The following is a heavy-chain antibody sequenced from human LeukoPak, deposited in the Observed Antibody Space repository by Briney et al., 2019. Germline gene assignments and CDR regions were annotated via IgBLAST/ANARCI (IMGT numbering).Heavy chain of an antibody. D-gene: IGHD6-19*01. CDR1: GGSINNYY. CDR2: IYYSGST. Sequence: SETLSLTCSVSGGSINNYYWSWIRQPPGKGLEWIGYIYYSGSTNYNPSLKSRVTISVDTSKNQFSLKLSSVTAADTAVYYCAREGSSSGWHHWYFDLWGRGTLVTVSS. CDR3: AREGSSSGWHHWYFDL. V-gene: IGHV4-59*01. J-gene: IGHJ2*01.